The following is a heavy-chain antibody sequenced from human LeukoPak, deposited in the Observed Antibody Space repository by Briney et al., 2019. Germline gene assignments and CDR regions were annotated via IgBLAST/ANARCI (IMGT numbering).Heavy chain of an antibody. CDR2: INHSGST. D-gene: IGHD3-16*02. CDR1: GGSFSGYY. J-gene: IGHJ5*02. V-gene: IGHV4-34*01. CDR3: ARNPRGMITFGGVIPTYNWFDP. Sequence: SETLSLTCAVYGGSFSGYYWSWIRQPPGKGLEWIGEINHSGSTNYNPSLKSRVTISVDTSKNQFSLKLSSVTAADTAVCYCARNPRGMITFGGVIPTYNWFDPWGQGTLVTVSS.